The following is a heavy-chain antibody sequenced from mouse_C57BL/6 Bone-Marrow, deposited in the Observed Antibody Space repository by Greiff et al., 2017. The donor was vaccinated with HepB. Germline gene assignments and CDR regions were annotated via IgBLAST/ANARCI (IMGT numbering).Heavy chain of an antibody. Sequence: DVQLVESGGGLVQPGGSLKLSCAASGFTFSDYYMYWVRQTPEKRLEWVAYISNGGGSTYYPDTVKGRFTISRDNAKNTLYLQMSRLKSEDTAMYYCARRGPSMDYWGQGTSVTVSS. CDR1: GFTFSDYY. CDR2: ISNGGGST. D-gene: IGHD3-3*01. V-gene: IGHV5-12*01. CDR3: ARRGPSMDY. J-gene: IGHJ4*01.